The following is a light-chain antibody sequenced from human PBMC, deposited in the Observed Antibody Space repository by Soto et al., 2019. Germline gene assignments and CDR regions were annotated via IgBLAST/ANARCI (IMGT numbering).Light chain of an antibody. CDR2: EGI. Sequence: QSVLTQPASVSGSPGQSITISCTGTSSTVGGFNVVSGYQQHPGKAPKVIIYEGIKRPSGVSNRFSGSNSGSTASLTISGLQAEDEADYYCCSYVGATTYVFGTGTKVTVL. J-gene: IGLJ1*01. V-gene: IGLV2-23*01. CDR3: CSYVGATTYV. CDR1: SSTVGGFNV.